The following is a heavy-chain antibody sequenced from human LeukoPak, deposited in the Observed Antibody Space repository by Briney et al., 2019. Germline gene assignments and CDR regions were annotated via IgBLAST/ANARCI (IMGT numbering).Heavy chain of an antibody. V-gene: IGHV3-66*02. J-gene: IGHJ4*02. Sequence: GGSLRLSCAASGFTVSGNYMSWVRQAPGKGLEWVSVIYSGGSTYYADSVKGRFTISRDNPKNTLFLQMNSLRPEDTAVYYCARGTYGNYYFDYWGQGTLVTVSS. D-gene: IGHD3-10*01. CDR1: GFTVSGNY. CDR3: ARGTYGNYYFDY. CDR2: IYSGGST.